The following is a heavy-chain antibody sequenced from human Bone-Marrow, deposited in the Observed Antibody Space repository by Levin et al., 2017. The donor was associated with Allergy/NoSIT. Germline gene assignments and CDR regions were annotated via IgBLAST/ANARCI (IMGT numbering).Heavy chain of an antibody. Sequence: SGGSLRLSCAASGFTFSSYSMNWVRQAPGKGLEWVSAINSIGSYIFYADSVRGRFTISRDNAKDSLYLQINSLRADDTAVYYCARGGVPQSGFHGGFDSWGQGTLVTVSS. D-gene: IGHD5-12*01. V-gene: IGHV3-21*01. CDR1: GFTFSSYS. J-gene: IGHJ4*02. CDR2: INSIGSYI. CDR3: ARGGVPQSGFHGGFDS.